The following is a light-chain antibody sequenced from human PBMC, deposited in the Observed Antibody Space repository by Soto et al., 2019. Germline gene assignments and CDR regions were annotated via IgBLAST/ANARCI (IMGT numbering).Light chain of an antibody. V-gene: IGLV2-11*01. CDR2: DVT. CDR3: CSEAGSYV. J-gene: IGLJ1*01. Sequence: QSVLTQPRSVSGSPGQSVTISCTGTSSDVNDYNYVSWYQHHPGKAPKLMIYDVTKRPSGVPDRFSGSKSGNTASLTISRLQAEDEADYFCCSEAGSYVFGTGTKLTVL. CDR1: SSDVNDYNY.